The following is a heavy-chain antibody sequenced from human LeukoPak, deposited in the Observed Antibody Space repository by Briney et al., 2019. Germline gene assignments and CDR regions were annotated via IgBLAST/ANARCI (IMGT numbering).Heavy chain of an antibody. CDR1: GGSFSGYY. J-gene: IGHJ4*02. CDR2: INHRGST. V-gene: IGHV4-34*01. CDR3: ARGDYYYDSSGYPIGDY. D-gene: IGHD3-22*01. Sequence: PSETLSLTCAVYGGSFSGYYWSWIRQPPGKGLEWIGEINHRGSTNYNPSLKSRVTISVDTSKNQFSLKLSSVTAADTAVYYCARGDYYYDSSGYPIGDYWGQGTLVTVSS.